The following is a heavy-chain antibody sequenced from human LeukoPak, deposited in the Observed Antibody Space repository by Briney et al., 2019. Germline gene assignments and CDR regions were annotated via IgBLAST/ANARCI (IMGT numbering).Heavy chain of an antibody. CDR1: GGSINTYY. D-gene: IGHD5-18*01. Sequence: PSETLSLTCTVSGGSINTYYWSWIRQPPGKGLEWIGYIYYTGTTDYNPSLKSRVTISVDTSKNQFSLKLSSVTAADTAVYYCARGYGRYFDYWGQGTLVTVSS. CDR2: IYYTGTT. V-gene: IGHV4-59*01. J-gene: IGHJ4*02. CDR3: ARGYGRYFDY.